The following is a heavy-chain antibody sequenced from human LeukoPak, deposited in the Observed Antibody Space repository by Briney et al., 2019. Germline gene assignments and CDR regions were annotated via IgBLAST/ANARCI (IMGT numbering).Heavy chain of an antibody. Sequence: GGSLRLSCAASGFTFSSYAMSWVRQAPGKGLEWVSAISGSGGSTYYADSVKGRFTNSRDNSKNSLYLQMNSLRAEDTAVYYCAKDGAITMIVVVNTFDYWGQGTLVTVSS. CDR3: AKDGAITMIVVVNTFDY. V-gene: IGHV3-23*01. CDR2: ISGSGGST. J-gene: IGHJ4*02. D-gene: IGHD3-22*01. CDR1: GFTFSSYA.